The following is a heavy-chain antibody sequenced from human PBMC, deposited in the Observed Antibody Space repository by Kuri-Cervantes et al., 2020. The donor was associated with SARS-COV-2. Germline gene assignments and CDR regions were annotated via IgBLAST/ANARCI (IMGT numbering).Heavy chain of an antibody. J-gene: IGHJ3*02. CDR3: ARGYYYDSSGYYYVGKNAFDI. CDR1: GGSISSSSYY. D-gene: IGHD3-22*01. V-gene: IGHV4-39*06. CDR2: IYYSGTT. Sequence: SETLSLTCTVSGGSISSSSYYWGWIRQPPGKGLEWIGSIYYSGTTQYNPSLKSRVTILLDSSQNLFTLTVTSVTAADTAVYYCARGYYYDSSGYYYVGKNAFDIWGQGTMVTVSS.